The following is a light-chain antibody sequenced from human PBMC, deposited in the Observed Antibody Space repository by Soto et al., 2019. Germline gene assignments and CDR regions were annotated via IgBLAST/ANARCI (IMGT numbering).Light chain of an antibody. CDR3: QQYDDDPLT. CDR1: QDINIY. Sequence: DIQMTQSPSSLSASVGDRVTITCRAGQDINIYLAWYQQKPGKVPKLLISAASTLQSGVPSRFSGSGSGTDFTLTISSLQPEDVATYYCQQYDDDPLTFGGGTKVEIK. J-gene: IGKJ4*01. V-gene: IGKV1-27*01. CDR2: AAS.